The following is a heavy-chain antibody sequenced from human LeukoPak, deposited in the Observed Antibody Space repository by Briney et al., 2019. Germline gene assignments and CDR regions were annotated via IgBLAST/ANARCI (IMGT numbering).Heavy chain of an antibody. CDR1: EFTFNNYE. V-gene: IGHV3-48*03. Sequence: GGSLRLSCAASEFTFNNYEMNWVRQAPGKGLEWVSYISSSGSTIYYADSVKGRFTISRDNAKNSLYLQMNSLRAEDTAVYYCAELGITMIGGVWGKGTTVTISS. J-gene: IGHJ6*04. CDR3: AELGITMIGGV. D-gene: IGHD3-10*02. CDR2: ISSSGSTI.